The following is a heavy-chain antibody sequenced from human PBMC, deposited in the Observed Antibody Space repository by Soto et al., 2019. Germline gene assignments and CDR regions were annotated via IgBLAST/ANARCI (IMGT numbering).Heavy chain of an antibody. Sequence: SVKVSCKASGGTFSSYAISWVRQAPGQGLEWMGGIIPIFGTANYAQKFQGRVTITADESTSTAYMELSSLRSEDTAVYYCAIRKAAAGYYYYYYGMDVSGQVTTVTVSS. CDR3: AIRKAAAGYYYYYYGMDV. D-gene: IGHD6-13*01. CDR1: GGTFSSYA. CDR2: IIPIFGTA. V-gene: IGHV1-69*13. J-gene: IGHJ6*02.